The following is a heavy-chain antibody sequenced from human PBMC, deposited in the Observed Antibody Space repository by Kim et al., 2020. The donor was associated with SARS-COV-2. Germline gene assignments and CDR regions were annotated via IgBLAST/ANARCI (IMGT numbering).Heavy chain of an antibody. Sequence: GGSLRLSCAASGFTFSSYWMSWVRQAPGKGLEWVANIKQDGSEKYYVDSVKGRFTISRDNAKNSLYLQMNSLRAEDTAVYYCAREGFDKTYFWFGEFGNWFDPWGQGTLVTVSS. CDR3: AREGFDKTYFWFGEFGNWFDP. V-gene: IGHV3-7*01. D-gene: IGHD3-10*01. J-gene: IGHJ5*02. CDR2: IKQDGSEK. CDR1: GFTFSSYW.